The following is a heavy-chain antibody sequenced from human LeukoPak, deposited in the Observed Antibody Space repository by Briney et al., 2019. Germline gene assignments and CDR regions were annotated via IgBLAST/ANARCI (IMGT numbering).Heavy chain of an antibody. Sequence: ASVKVSCKASGYTFTSYYMHWVRQAPGQGLEWMGIINPSGGSTSYAQKFQGRVTMTRDTSTSTVYMELSGLRSEDTAVYYCATSPGRYYYDSSGYYQLDYWGQGTLVTASS. CDR1: GYTFTSYY. CDR3: ATSPGRYYYDSSGYYQLDY. J-gene: IGHJ4*02. CDR2: INPSGGST. V-gene: IGHV1-46*01. D-gene: IGHD3-22*01.